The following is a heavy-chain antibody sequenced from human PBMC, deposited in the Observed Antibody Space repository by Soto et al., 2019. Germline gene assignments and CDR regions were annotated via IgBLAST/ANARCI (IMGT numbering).Heavy chain of an antibody. V-gene: IGHV3-48*01. CDR1: GFTFSSYA. J-gene: IGHJ4*01. Sequence: GDSLRPSSVTSGFTFSSYAMGWVRQAPGKGLEWISYISSSSSTIYSADSVKGRFTISRDNAKNSLYLQMNSLRAEDTAVYYWANQGFYYWGRGT. CDR2: ISSSSSTI. CDR3: ANQGFYY.